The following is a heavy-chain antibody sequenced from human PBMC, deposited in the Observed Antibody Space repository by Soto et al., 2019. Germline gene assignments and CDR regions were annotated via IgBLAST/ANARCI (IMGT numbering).Heavy chain of an antibody. J-gene: IGHJ4*02. D-gene: IGHD3-3*02. V-gene: IGHV3-23*01. CDR1: GINFLTYA. CDR3: TKMGTSIWYMDYFDY. CDR2: ISSSGIT. Sequence: DVQLLESGGGLVQPGGSLRFSCAAPGINFLTYAMAWVRQAPGKGLEWVSVISSSGITYYADSVKGRFTISRDISNSTLFLQMNSLRVDDTAVYYCTKMGTSIWYMDYFDYWGRGSLVTVSS.